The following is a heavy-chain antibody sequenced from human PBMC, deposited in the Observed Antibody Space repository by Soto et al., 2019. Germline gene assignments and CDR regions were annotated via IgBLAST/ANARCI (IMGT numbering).Heavy chain of an antibody. J-gene: IGHJ4*02. CDR2: ISGSGGST. CDR1: GFTFSSYA. D-gene: IGHD3-9*01. Sequence: GGSLRLSCAASGFTFSSYAMSWVRQAPGKGLEWVSAISGSGGSTYYADSVKGRFTISRDNSKNTLYLQMNSLRAEDTAVYYCAKGRVLRYFDWLLYSTPDYWGQGTLVTVSS. V-gene: IGHV3-23*01. CDR3: AKGRVLRYFDWLLYSTPDY.